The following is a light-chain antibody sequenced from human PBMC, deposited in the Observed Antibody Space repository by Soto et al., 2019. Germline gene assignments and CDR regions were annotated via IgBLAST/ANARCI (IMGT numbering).Light chain of an antibody. V-gene: IGLV2-8*01. Sequence: QSALTQPPSASGSPGQSVTISCTGTSSDVGGYNYVSWYQQHPGKAPKVLIYDVNKRPSGVPDRSSGSKSGNTASLTVSGLQAEDEADYYSSSHAGSNNPFVFGTGTKLTVL. CDR1: SSDVGGYNY. CDR2: DVN. J-gene: IGLJ1*01. CDR3: SSHAGSNNPFV.